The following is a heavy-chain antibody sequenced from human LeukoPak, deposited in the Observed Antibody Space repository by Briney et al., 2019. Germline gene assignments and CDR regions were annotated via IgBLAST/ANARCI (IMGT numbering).Heavy chain of an antibody. J-gene: IGHJ4*02. V-gene: IGHV4-38-2*02. Sequence: SETLSLTCTVSGYSMSSGYYWGWIRQPPERGLEWIGSMYHTGSTYYNPSLKSRVAISVDTSKNQFSLKLSSVTAADTAVYYCARVGHGSSGWYHQNDYWGQGTLVTVSS. CDR1: GYSMSSGYY. CDR2: MYHTGST. CDR3: ARVGHGSSGWYHQNDY. D-gene: IGHD6-19*01.